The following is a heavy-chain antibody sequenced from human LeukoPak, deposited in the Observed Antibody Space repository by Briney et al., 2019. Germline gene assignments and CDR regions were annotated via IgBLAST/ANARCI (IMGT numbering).Heavy chain of an antibody. D-gene: IGHD5-18*01. J-gene: IGHJ4*02. Sequence: PSETLSLTCTVSGGSISSSSAYWGCVRQPPGKGLEWIGSIYYSKNTYYNPSLKSRVTISADTSKNQSSLTLGSVSATDTAVYYCVSPRGFSYGYFDYWGQGTLVTVSS. CDR3: VSPRGFSYGYFDY. V-gene: IGHV4-39*01. CDR1: GGSISSSSAY. CDR2: IYYSKNT.